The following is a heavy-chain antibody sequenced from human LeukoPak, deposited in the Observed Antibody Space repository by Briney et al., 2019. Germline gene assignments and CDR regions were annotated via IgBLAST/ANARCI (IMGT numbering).Heavy chain of an antibody. Sequence: TGGSLRLSCAASGFTFSRNVMDWVRQAPGKGLEWVALISYDGNNKFYADSVKGRFTISRDNSRNTLYLQMNSLRGEDAALYSCARGGIPTGPYYYFYYMDVWGKGTAVTVSS. CDR2: ISYDGNNK. D-gene: IGHD3-10*01. J-gene: IGHJ6*03. CDR3: ARGGIPTGPYYYFYYMDV. CDR1: GFTFSRNV. V-gene: IGHV3-30*01.